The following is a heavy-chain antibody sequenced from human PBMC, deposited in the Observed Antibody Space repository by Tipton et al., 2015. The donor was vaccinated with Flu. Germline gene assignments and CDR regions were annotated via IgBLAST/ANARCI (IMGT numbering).Heavy chain of an antibody. J-gene: IGHJ4*02. CDR1: GGSIISGSHY. Sequence: GLVKPSQTLSLTCTVSGGSIISGSHYWSWIRQPAGKGLEWIGRIYTSGRTDYNPSLKSRITISVDTSKNQFSLKLASVTAADTAVYYCARGPMVRGVRPFDYWGQGTLVTVSS. V-gene: IGHV4-61*02. D-gene: IGHD3-10*01. CDR2: IYTSGRT. CDR3: ARGPMVRGVRPFDY.